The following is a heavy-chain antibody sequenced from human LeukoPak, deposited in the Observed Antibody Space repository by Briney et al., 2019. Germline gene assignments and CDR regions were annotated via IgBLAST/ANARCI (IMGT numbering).Heavy chain of an antibody. V-gene: IGHV5-10-1*01. CDR2: IDPSDSYT. Sequence: GASLQISCKGAGSSFTSYWISWVRQLPGKGLEWMGRIDPSDSYTNYSPSFQGHVTISADKSISTAYLQWSSLKASDTAMYYCASPGNQLPPLGYYGMDVWGKGTTVTVSS. CDR1: GSSFTSYW. D-gene: IGHD2-2*01. J-gene: IGHJ6*04. CDR3: ASPGNQLPPLGYYGMDV.